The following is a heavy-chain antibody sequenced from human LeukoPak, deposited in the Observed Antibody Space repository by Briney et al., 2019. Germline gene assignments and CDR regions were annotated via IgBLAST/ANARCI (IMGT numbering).Heavy chain of an antibody. CDR1: GFTFSSYW. V-gene: IGHV3-74*01. CDR2: INTDGSST. CDR3: ARGSAAIAVAATPDY. D-gene: IGHD6-19*01. Sequence: GGSLRLSCAASGFTFSSYWMHWVRQAPGKGLVWVSRINTDGSSTSYADSVKGRFTISRDNSKNTLYLQMNSLRAEDTAVYYCARGSAAIAVAATPDYWGQGTLVTVSS. J-gene: IGHJ4*02.